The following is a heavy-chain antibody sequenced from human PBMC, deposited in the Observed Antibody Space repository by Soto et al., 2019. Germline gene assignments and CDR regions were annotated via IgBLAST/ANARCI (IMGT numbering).Heavy chain of an antibody. CDR1: GGTFSSYA. V-gene: IGHV1-69*13. J-gene: IGHJ5*02. CDR3: AREESDYGDSTRFDP. D-gene: IGHD4-17*01. CDR2: IIPIFGTA. Sequence: ASVKVSCKASGGTFSSYAISWVRQAPGQGLEWMGGIIPIFGTANYAQKFQGRVTITADESTSTAYMELSSLRSEDTAVYYCAREESDYGDSTRFDPWGQGTLVTVSS.